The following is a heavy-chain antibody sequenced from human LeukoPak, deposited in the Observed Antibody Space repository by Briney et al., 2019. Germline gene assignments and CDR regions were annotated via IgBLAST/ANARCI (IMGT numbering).Heavy chain of an antibody. J-gene: IGHJ5*02. D-gene: IGHD2-8*01. CDR3: ARVQGYCTNGVCYDWFDP. CDR1: GGSISSYY. CDR2: IYTSGST. V-gene: IGHV4-4*07. Sequence: SETLSLTCTVSGGSISSYYRSWIRQPAGQGLEGIGRIYTSGSTNYNPSLKSRVTMSVDTSKNQFSLKLSSVTAADTAVYYCARVQGYCTNGVCYDWFDPWGQGTLVTVSS.